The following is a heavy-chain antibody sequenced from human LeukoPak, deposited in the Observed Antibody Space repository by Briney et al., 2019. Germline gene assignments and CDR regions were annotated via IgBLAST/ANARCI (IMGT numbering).Heavy chain of an antibody. V-gene: IGHV3-73*01. J-gene: IGHJ4*02. CDR3: AKTFVYDTSCVY. CDR2: IRSKANSYAT. D-gene: IGHD2-2*01. Sequence: GGSLRLSCAASGFTFSGSAMHWVRQASGKGLEWVGRIRSKANSYATAYAASVKGRFTISRDDSKNTLYLQMNSLRAEDTAVYYCAKTFVYDTSCVYWGQGTLVTVSS. CDR1: GFTFSGSA.